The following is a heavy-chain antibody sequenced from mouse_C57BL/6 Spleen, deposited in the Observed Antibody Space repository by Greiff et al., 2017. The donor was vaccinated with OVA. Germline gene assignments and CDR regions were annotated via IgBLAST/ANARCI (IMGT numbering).Heavy chain of an antibody. V-gene: IGHV1-69*01. CDR1: GYTFTSYW. CDR2: IDPSDSYT. Sequence: QVQLQQSGAELVMPGASVKLSCKASGYTFTSYWMHWVKQRPGQGLEWIGEIDPSDSYTNYNQKFKGKSTLTVDKSSSTAYMQLSSLTSEDSAVYYCARSITTVVADWYFDVWGTGTTVTVSS. J-gene: IGHJ1*03. D-gene: IGHD1-1*01. CDR3: ARSITTVVADWYFDV.